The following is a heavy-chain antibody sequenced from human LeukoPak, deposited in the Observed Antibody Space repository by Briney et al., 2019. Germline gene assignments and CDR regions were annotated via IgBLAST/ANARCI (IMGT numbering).Heavy chain of an antibody. J-gene: IGHJ6*03. CDR2: INPNSGGT. Sequence: GASVKVSCKASGYTFTSYGISWVRQAPGQGLEWMGRINPNSGGTNFLQKFQGRVTMTRDTSISTAYMELSGLRSDDTAVYYCARGVNGGNFWIDYMDVWGKGTTVSVSS. D-gene: IGHD4-23*01. CDR3: ARGVNGGNFWIDYMDV. V-gene: IGHV1-2*06. CDR1: GYTFTSYG.